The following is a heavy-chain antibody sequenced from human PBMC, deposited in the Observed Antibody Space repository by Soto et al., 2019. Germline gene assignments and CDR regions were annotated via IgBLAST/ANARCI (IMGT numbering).Heavy chain of an antibody. CDR2: ISAYNGNT. CDR1: GYTFTTYA. Sequence: GXSVKVSFKATGYTFTTYALSCVRQAPGQGLEWMGWISAYNGNTKYAQKLQGRITMTTDTSTSTAYMELRSLRSDDTAVYYCARVSHGWFDPWGKGTLVTVPS. J-gene: IGHJ5*02. V-gene: IGHV1-18*01. CDR3: ARVSHGWFDP.